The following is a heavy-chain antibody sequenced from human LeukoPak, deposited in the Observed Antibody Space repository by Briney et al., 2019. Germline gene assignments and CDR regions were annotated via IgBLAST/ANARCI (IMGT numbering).Heavy chain of an antibody. J-gene: IGHJ4*02. Sequence: GGSLRLSCVGSGYTFTTYGMSWVRQAPGKGLEWVSGLDNNGDNTYYADSVKGRFAISRDNSKNTLYLQMNSLRVEDTAVYYCAKIAETSGTYGQGFDYWGQGTLVTVSS. CDR2: LDNNGDNT. CDR1: GYTFTTYG. V-gene: IGHV3-23*01. CDR3: AKIAETSGTYGQGFDY. D-gene: IGHD1-26*01.